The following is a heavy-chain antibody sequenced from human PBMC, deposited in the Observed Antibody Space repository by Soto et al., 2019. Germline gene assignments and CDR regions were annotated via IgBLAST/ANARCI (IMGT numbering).Heavy chain of an antibody. CDR2: FNPNTGDT. V-gene: IGHV1-2*02. Sequence: GXSXKVSFKASGYTXSDYYMELVRQAPGQGLEWMGWFNPNTGDTNYAQKFQGRVTMTRDTSIATAYMELSSLKSDDTAVYYCATEGGGIAAAGAGNDAFDIWGQGTMGTVSS. CDR3: ATEGGGIAAAGAGNDAFDI. D-gene: IGHD6-13*01. CDR1: GYTXSDYY. J-gene: IGHJ3*02.